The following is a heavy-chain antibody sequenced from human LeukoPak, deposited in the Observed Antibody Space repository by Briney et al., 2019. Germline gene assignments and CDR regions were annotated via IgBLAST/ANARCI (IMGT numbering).Heavy chain of an antibody. Sequence: RSSETLSLTCTVSGGSISSYYWSWIRQPPGKGLECIGYIYYSGSTNYNPSLKSRVTISVDTSKNQFSLKLSSVTAADTAVYYCARYPTAFDIWGQGTMVTVSS. CDR3: ARYPTAFDI. V-gene: IGHV4-59*01. CDR2: IYYSGST. J-gene: IGHJ3*02. CDR1: GGSISSYY.